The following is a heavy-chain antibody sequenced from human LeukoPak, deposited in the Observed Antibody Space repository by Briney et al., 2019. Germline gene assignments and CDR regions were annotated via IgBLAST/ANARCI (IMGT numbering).Heavy chain of an antibody. D-gene: IGHD4-23*01. CDR3: AREGGDQYGGGIDYYYGMDV. V-gene: IGHV3-33*08. Sequence: PGGSLRLSCATSGFIFDDYGMSWVRQAPGKGLEWVAVIWYDGSNKYYADSVKGRFTISRDNSKNTLYLQMNSLRAEDTAVYYCAREGGDQYGGGIDYYYGMDVWGQGTTVTVSS. CDR2: IWYDGSNK. J-gene: IGHJ6*02. CDR1: GFIFDDYG.